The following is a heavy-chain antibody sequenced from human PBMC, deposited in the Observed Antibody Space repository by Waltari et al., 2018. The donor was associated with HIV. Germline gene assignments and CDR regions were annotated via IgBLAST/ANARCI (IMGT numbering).Heavy chain of an antibody. V-gene: IGHV1-2*02. Sequence: QVQLVQSGAEVKKPGASVKVSCKASGYTFTGYYMHWVRQAPGQGLEWMGWINPNSGGTNDAQKFEGRVTMTRDTSISTAYMELSRLRSDDTVVYYCARGSSYYDILTGYYFDYWGQGTLVTVSS. J-gene: IGHJ4*02. D-gene: IGHD3-9*01. CDR1: GYTFTGYY. CDR3: ARGSSYYDILTGYYFDY. CDR2: INPNSGGT.